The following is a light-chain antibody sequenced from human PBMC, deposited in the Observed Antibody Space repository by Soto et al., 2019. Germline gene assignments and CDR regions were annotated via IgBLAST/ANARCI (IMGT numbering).Light chain of an antibody. J-gene: IGKJ1*01. CDR2: AAS. V-gene: IGKV1-8*01. CDR1: QGISSY. CDR3: QQSYSTLWT. Sequence: AIRMTQSPSSLSASTGDIVTITCRASQGISSYLAWYQQKPGKAPKLLIYAASSLQSGVPSRFSGSGSGTDFTLTISSLQPEDFATYYCQQSYSTLWTFGQGTKVDI.